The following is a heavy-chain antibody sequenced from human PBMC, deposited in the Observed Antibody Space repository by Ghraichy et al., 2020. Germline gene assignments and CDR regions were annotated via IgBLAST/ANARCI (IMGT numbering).Heavy chain of an antibody. D-gene: IGHD3-22*01. CDR1: GFTFDDYA. V-gene: IGHV3-9*01. CDR2: ISWNSVSI. CDR3: AKDGSGYYDSSGHWDY. Sequence: GGSLRLSCAASGFTFDDYAMHWVRQAPGKGLEWVSGISWNSVSIGYADSVKGRFTISRDNAKNSLYLQMNSLRAEDTALYYCAKDGSGYYDSSGHWDYWGQGTLVTVSS. J-gene: IGHJ4*02.